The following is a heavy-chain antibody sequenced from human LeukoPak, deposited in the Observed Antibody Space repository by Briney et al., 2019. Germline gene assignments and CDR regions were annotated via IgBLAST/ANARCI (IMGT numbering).Heavy chain of an antibody. CDR2: FDPEDGET. CDR1: GYTLTELS. J-gene: IGHJ4*02. V-gene: IGHV1-24*01. D-gene: IGHD3-9*01. CDR3: ATDQRVYYDILTGYYNDSVY. Sequence: ASVRVSCKVSGYTLTELSMHWVRQAPGKGLEWMGGFDPEDGETIYAQKFQGRVTMTEDTSTDTAYMELSSLRSEDTAVYYCATDQRVYYDILTGYYNDSVYWGQGTLVTVSS.